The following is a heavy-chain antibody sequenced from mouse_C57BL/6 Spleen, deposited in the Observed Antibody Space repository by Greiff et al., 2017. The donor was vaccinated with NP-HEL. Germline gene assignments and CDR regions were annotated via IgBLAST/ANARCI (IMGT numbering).Heavy chain of an antibody. CDR1: GYTFTTYP. CDR2: FHPYNDDT. J-gene: IGHJ4*01. Sequence: LVESGAELVKPGASVKMSCKASGYTFTTYPIEWMKQNHGKSLEWIGNFHPYNDDTKYNEKFKGKATLTVEKSSSTVYLELSRLTSDDSAVYYCARLIYDDPYDYAMDYRGQGTSVTVSS. D-gene: IGHD2-3*01. CDR3: ARLIYDDPYDYAMDY. V-gene: IGHV1-47*01.